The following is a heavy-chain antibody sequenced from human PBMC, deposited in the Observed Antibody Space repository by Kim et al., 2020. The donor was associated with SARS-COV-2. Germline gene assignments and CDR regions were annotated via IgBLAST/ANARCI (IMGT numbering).Heavy chain of an antibody. D-gene: IGHD6-13*01. CDR2: INDNGRV. CDR3: ARLYSSNYYYSTDMDV. J-gene: IGHJ6*02. Sequence: SETLSLTCAVYGGSFSGYDWTWIRQPPGKGLEWVGEINDNGRVNYNPSLKSRVTVSVDSSKNQFSLNLTSVTAADTAVYYCARLYSSNYYYSTDMDVWG. V-gene: IGHV4-34*01. CDR1: GGSFSGYD.